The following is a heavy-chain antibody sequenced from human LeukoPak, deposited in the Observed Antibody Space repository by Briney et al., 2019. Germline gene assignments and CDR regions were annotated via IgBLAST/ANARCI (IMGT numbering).Heavy chain of an antibody. CDR1: GASISHYY. D-gene: IGHD4-23*01. CDR3: ARFSRVLGAGGSRDY. CDR2: VHTSGGS. Sequence: SETLSLTCTVSGASISHYYWSWIRQTPERGLEWMGHVHTSGGSTYYPSLTTRLTMSIDTSRSQLSLKLTSVTAADTAVYFCARFSRVLGAGGSRDYWGQGTLVTVSS. J-gene: IGHJ4*02. V-gene: IGHV4-4*09.